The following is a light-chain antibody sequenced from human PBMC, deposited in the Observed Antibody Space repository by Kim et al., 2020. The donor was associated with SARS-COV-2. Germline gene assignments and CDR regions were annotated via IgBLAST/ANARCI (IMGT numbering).Light chain of an antibody. V-gene: IGKV1-33*01. CDR3: KQYDNLPYT. J-gene: IGKJ2*01. CDR2: DAS. Sequence: DIQMTQSPSSLSASVGDRVTITCQASQDIRNYLNWYQQKPGKAPTLLIYDASNLETGVPSRFSGSGSGTDFTLTISSLQPDDVATYVGKQYDNLPYTFGQGTKLEI. CDR1: QDIRNY.